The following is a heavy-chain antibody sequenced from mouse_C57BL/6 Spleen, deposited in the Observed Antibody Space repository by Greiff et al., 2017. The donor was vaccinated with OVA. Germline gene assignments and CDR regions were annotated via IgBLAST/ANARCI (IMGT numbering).Heavy chain of an antibody. D-gene: IGHD2-5*01. CDR3: ARPYSNYVGFDY. J-gene: IGHJ2*01. CDR1: GYTFTSYW. V-gene: IGHV1-55*01. CDR2: IYPGSGST. Sequence: QVQLKQPGAELVKPGASVKMSCKASGYTFTSYWLTWVKQRPGQGLEWIGDIYPGSGSTNYNEKFKSKATLTVDTSSSTAYMQLSSLTSEDSAVYYCARPYSNYVGFDYWGQGTTLTVSS.